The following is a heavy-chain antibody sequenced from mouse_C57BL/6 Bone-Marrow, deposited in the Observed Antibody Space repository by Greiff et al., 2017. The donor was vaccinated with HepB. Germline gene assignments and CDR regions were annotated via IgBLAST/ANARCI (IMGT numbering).Heavy chain of an antibody. CDR2: ISSGSSTS. J-gene: IGHJ2*01. D-gene: IGHD1-1*01. Sequence: EVKLMESGGGLVKPGGSLKLSCAASGFTFSDYGMHWVRQAPEKGLEWVAYISSGSSTSYYADKVKGRFTTARDNAKNTLFLQMTSLRSEDTAMYYCARQEGYYYGSRKKDYFDYWGQGTTLTVSS. CDR1: GFTFSDYG. V-gene: IGHV5-17*01. CDR3: ARQEGYYYGSRKKDYFDY.